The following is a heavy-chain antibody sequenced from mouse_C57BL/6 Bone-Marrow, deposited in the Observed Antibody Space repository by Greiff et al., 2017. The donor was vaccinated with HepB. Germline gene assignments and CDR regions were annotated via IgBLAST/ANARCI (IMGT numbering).Heavy chain of an antibody. D-gene: IGHD1-1*01. Sequence: QVQLQQPGAELVMPVASVKLSCKASGYTFTSYWMHWVKQRPGQGLEWIGEIDPSDSYTNYNQKFKGKSTLTVDKSSSTAYMQLSSLTSEDSAVYYCARDYGSSLFAYCGQGTLVTVSA. CDR3: ARDYGSSLFAY. CDR2: IDPSDSYT. CDR1: GYTFTSYW. V-gene: IGHV1-69*01. J-gene: IGHJ3*01.